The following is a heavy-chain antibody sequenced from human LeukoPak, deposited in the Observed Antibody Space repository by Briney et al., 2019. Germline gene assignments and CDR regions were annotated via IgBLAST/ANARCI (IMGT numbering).Heavy chain of an antibody. CDR1: GFTFSSYS. CDR3: ARDEGSGSYFWFDP. V-gene: IGHV3-48*01. CDR2: ISSSSSTI. Sequence: PGGSLRLSCAASGFTFSSYSMNWVRQAPGKGLEWVSYISSSSSTIYYADSVKGRFTISRDNAKNSLYLQMNSLRAEDTAVYYCARDEGSGSYFWFDPWGQGTLVTVSS. D-gene: IGHD1-26*01. J-gene: IGHJ5*02.